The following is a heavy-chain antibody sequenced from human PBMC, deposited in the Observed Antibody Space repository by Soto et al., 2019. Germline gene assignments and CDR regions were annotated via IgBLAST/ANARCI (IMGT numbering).Heavy chain of an antibody. CDR2: IYDSGTT. D-gene: IGHD3-3*01. CDR1: DGSINTYY. CDR3: ARAPNYAFWSGYPPNGMDV. J-gene: IGHJ6*02. Sequence: SETLSLTCTVSDGSINTYYWSWIRQPPGKGLEWIGYIYDSGTTYYNPSLKSRVTISLDTSKSQFSLRLSSLTAADTAVYYCARAPNYAFWSGYPPNGMDVWGQGTTVTVSS. V-gene: IGHV4-59*01.